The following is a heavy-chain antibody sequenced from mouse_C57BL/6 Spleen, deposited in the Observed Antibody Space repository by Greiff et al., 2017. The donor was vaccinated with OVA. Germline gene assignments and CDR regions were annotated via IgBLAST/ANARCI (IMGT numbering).Heavy chain of an antibody. J-gene: IGHJ3*01. CDR1: GYTFTSYT. V-gene: IGHV1-4*01. Sequence: QVQLQQSGAELARPGAPVKMSCKASGYTFTSYTMHWVKQRPGQGLEWIGYINPSSGYTKYNQKFKDKATLTADKSSSTAYMQLSSLTSEDSAVYYCARYDRWFAYWGQGTLVTVSA. CDR3: ARYDRWFAY. D-gene: IGHD2-3*01. CDR2: INPSSGYT.